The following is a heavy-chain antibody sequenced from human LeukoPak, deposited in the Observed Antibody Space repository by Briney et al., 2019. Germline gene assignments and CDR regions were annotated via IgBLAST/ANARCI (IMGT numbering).Heavy chain of an antibody. CDR1: GFTFSSYW. D-gene: IGHD2-15*01. J-gene: IGHJ4*02. V-gene: IGHV3-7*01. CDR3: ARGFRRYCSGGSCYSESPDY. CDR2: IKQDGSEK. Sequence: GGSLRLSCAASGFTFSSYWMSWVRQAPGKGLEWVASIKQDGSEKYYVDSVKGRFTISRDNAKNSLYLQMNSLRAEDTALYYCARGFRRYCSGGSCYSESPDYWGKGTLVTVSS.